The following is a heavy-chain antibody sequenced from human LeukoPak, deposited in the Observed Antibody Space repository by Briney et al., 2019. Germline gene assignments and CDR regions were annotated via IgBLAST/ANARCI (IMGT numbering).Heavy chain of an antibody. CDR3: ARALTMVRGVRYMDV. Sequence: ASVKVSCKASGYTFTSYGISWVRQAPGQGLEWMGWISTYNGNTDYAQKLQGRVTMTTDTSTSTAYMELRSLRSDDTAVYYCARALTMVRGVRYMDVWGKGTTVTVSS. V-gene: IGHV1-18*01. J-gene: IGHJ6*03. CDR2: ISTYNGNT. CDR1: GYTFTSYG. D-gene: IGHD3-10*01.